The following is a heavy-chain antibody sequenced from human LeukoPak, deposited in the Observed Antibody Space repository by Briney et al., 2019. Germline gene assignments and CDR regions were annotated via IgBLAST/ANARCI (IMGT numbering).Heavy chain of an antibody. J-gene: IGHJ6*02. CDR1: GFTFSSYS. CDR2: ISSSSSYI. CDR3: ARDGTMVRGPKDYYYYYGMDV. D-gene: IGHD3-10*01. Sequence: GGSLRLSCAASGFTFSSYSMNWVRQAPGKGLEWVSSISSSSSYIYYADSVKGRFTISRDNAKNSLYLQMNSLRAEDTAVYYCARDGTMVRGPKDYYYYYGMDVWGQGTTVTVSS. V-gene: IGHV3-21*01.